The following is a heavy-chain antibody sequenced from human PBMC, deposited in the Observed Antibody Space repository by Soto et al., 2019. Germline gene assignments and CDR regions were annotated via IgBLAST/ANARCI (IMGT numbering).Heavy chain of an antibody. CDR1: GYTFTGYY. CDR2: INPNSGGT. Sequence: QVRLVQSGAEVKKPGASVKVSCKASGYTFTGYYMHWVRQAPGQGLEWMGWINPNSGGTNYAQKFQGRVTMTRDTSISTAYMELSRLRSDDTAVYYCARLRYIRGQWLAEAFYFDYWGQGTLVTVSS. J-gene: IGHJ4*02. V-gene: IGHV1-2*02. D-gene: IGHD6-19*01. CDR3: ARLRYIRGQWLAEAFYFDY.